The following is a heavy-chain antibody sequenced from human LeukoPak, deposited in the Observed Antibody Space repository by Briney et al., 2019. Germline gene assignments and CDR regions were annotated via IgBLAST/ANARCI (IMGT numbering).Heavy chain of an antibody. CDR1: GFTFDNYA. CDR2: VSGTANNT. J-gene: IGHJ6*03. CDR3: AKSHRGGLRFMVGFFYMDV. Sequence: GGSLRLSCTASGFTFDNYAMSWVRQAPGQGLEWVPAVSGTANNTYYADSVKGRFTTPRDNSNNTVYLQMKSLRAEDAAVYYCAKSHRGGLRFMVGFFYMDVWGSGTTVAVSS. V-gene: IGHV3-23*01. D-gene: IGHD3-3*01.